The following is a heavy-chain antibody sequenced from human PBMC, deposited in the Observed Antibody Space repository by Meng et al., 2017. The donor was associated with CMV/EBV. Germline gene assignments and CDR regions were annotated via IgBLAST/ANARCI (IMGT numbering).Heavy chain of an antibody. V-gene: IGHV3-7*01. D-gene: IGHD3-10*01. CDR3: AGDPAISMVRGVISDY. Sequence: GESLKISCAASGFTFSSYGMHWVRQAPGKGLEWVATIKQDGSEKYYVDSVKGRFAISRDNAENSLFLHMNSLRAEDTAVYYCAGDPAISMVRGVISDYWGQGTLVTVSS. CDR1: GFTFSSYG. J-gene: IGHJ4*02. CDR2: IKQDGSEK.